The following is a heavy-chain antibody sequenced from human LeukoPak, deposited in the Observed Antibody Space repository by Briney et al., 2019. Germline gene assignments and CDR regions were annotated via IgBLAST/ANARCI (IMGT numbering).Heavy chain of an antibody. CDR1: GGSISSYY. V-gene: IGHV4-4*07. CDR3: ANGRAVAGKGYFDY. Sequence: SETLSLTCTVSGGSISSYYWSWIRQPAGRGLEWTGRIYTSGSTNYNPSLKSRVTMSVDTSKNQFSLKLSSVTAADTAVYYCANGRAVAGKGYFDYWGQGTLVTVSS. CDR2: IYTSGST. J-gene: IGHJ4*02. D-gene: IGHD6-19*01.